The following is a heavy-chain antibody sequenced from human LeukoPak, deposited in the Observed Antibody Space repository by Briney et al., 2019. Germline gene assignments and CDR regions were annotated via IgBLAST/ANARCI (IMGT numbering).Heavy chain of an antibody. CDR1: GGSFSGYY. V-gene: IGHV4-34*01. D-gene: IGHD6-19*01. Sequence: PSETLSLTCAVYGGSFSGYYWSWIRQPPGKGLEWIGEINHSGSTNYNPSLKSRVTISVDTSKNQFSLKLSSVTAADTAMYYCARGRSGWKNWFDPWGQGTLVTVSS. CDR2: INHSGST. CDR3: ARGRSGWKNWFDP. J-gene: IGHJ5*02.